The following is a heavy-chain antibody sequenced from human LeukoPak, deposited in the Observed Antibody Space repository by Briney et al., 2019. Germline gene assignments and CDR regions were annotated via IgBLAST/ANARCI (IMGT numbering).Heavy chain of an antibody. D-gene: IGHD1-14*01. CDR2: ITASSNYI. V-gene: IGHV3-21*06. J-gene: IGHJ5*01. CDR1: GFSVTGYT. CDR3: ATQPELPGWFDY. Sequence: GGSLRLSCEASGFSVTGYTMSWVRQAPGKELEWVSSITASSNYIEYADSLRGRFTVSRDNAKNSLYLQLSSLGAEDTAVYYCATQPELPGWFDYWGQGTLVTVSS.